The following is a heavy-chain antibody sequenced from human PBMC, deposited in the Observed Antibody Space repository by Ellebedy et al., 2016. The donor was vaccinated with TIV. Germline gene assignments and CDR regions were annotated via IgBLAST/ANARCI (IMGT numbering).Heavy chain of an antibody. CDR3: ARDGRHRSYVEGWFDY. D-gene: IGHD1-26*01. CDR1: GGSISSSNW. Sequence: MPSETLSLTCAVSGGSISSSNWWSWVRQPPGKGLEWIGEIYHSGSTNYNPSLKSRVTISVDKSKNQFSLKLSSVTAADTAVYYCARDGRHRSYVEGWFDYWGQGTLVTVSS. J-gene: IGHJ4*02. CDR2: IYHSGST. V-gene: IGHV4-4*02.